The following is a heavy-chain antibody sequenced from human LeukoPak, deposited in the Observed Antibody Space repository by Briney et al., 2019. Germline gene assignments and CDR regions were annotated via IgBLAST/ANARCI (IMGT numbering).Heavy chain of an antibody. CDR1: GGSISSYY. J-gene: IGHJ3*02. Sequence: SETLSLTCTVSGGSISSYYWSWIRQPPGKGLEWIGYIHYSGSTHYNPSLKSRVTISVDTSKNQVSLKLRSVTAADTAVYYCARVDGSGWYVAFDIWGQGTMVTVSS. V-gene: IGHV4-59*01. CDR3: ARVDGSGWYVAFDI. CDR2: IHYSGST. D-gene: IGHD6-19*01.